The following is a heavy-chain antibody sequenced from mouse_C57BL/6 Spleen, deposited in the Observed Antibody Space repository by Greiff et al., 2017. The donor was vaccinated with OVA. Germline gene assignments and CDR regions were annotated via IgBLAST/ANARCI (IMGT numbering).Heavy chain of an antibody. CDR1: GFNIKDDY. D-gene: IGHD2-2*01. Sequence: VQLKQSGAELVRPGASVKLSCTASGFNIKDDYMHWVKQRPEQGLEWIGWIDPENGDTEYASKVQGKATITADTSSNTAYLQLSSLTSEDTAVYYCTRWLPFDYWGQGTTLTVSS. V-gene: IGHV14-4*01. CDR2: IDPENGDT. J-gene: IGHJ2*01. CDR3: TRWLPFDY.